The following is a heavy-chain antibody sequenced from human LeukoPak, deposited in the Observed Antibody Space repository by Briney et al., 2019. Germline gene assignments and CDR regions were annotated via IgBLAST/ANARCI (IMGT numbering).Heavy chain of an antibody. V-gene: IGHV3-9*01. J-gene: IGHJ4*02. CDR2: ISWNGSSL. CDR1: GFTFDDYA. Sequence: GGSLRLSCAASGFTFDDYAMHWVRQAPGKGLEWVSGISWNGSSLDYADAVKRRVIIPRDNDNNSRHLQMNSLRAEDTALYYCAIHTSNVWFGELAFVYWGQGALVTVSS. D-gene: IGHD3-10*01. CDR3: AIHTSNVWFGELAFVY.